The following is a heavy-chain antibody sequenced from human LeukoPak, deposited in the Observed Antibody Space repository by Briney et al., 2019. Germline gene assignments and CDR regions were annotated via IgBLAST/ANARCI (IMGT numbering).Heavy chain of an antibody. Sequence: TGGSLRLSCAASGFVFSSYVMHWVRQAPGKGLEWVAVIPYDGSNKYYADSVKGRFTIFRDNSKNTLYLQMNSLRAEDTAVYYCARDRGFGELLSDYFYDYVMDVWGQGTTVTVSS. CDR1: GFVFSSYV. D-gene: IGHD3-10*01. J-gene: IGHJ6*02. V-gene: IGHV3-30*04. CDR3: ARDRGFGELLSDYFYDYVMDV. CDR2: IPYDGSNK.